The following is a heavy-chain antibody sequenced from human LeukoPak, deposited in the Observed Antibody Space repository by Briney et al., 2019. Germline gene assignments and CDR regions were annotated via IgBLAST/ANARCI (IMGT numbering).Heavy chain of an antibody. Sequence: ASVKVSCNASGYTFTSYGISWVRQAPGQGLQWMGWISAYNGNSNYAQKLQGRVTMTTDTSTSTAYMELRSLRSDDTAVYYCARVCGGYSSSWYVCPADDFDYWGQGTLVTVSS. V-gene: IGHV1-18*01. CDR2: ISAYNGNS. CDR1: GYTFTSYG. J-gene: IGHJ4*02. CDR3: ARVCGGYSSSWYVCPADDFDY. D-gene: IGHD6-13*01.